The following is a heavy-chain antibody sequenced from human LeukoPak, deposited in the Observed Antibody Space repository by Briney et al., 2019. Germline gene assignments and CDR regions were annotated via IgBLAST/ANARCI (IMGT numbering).Heavy chain of an antibody. CDR2: IWYDGSNK. J-gene: IGHJ6*02. Sequence: GGSLRLSCAAPGFTFSIYGMRWVRQAPGKGLGWVAVIWYDGSNKYYADTVKGRFTISRDKSKNPLYLQMNSLRGEDTAGYYCARTYSTHRHMDVWGQGTTVTVSS. D-gene: IGHD6-13*01. CDR1: GFTFSIYG. V-gene: IGHV3-33*01. CDR3: ARTYSTHRHMDV.